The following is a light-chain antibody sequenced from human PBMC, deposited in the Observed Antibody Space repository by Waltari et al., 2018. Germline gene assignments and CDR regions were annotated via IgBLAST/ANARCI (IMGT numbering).Light chain of an antibody. J-gene: IGLJ3*02. V-gene: IGLV4-69*01. CDR2: VNSDGSP. CDR3: QTGGHGTWV. Sequence: QQGKGPWYLRKVNSDGSPRKGDAIPDRFSASNSGTDYYLTISSLQSEDEADYYCQTGGHGTWVFGGGTKLTVL.